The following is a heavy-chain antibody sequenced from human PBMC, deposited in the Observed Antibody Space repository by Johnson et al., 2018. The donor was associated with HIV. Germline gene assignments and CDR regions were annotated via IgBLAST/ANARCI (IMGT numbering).Heavy chain of an antibody. J-gene: IGHJ3*02. CDR3: AREGRLVEAPYVFDT. D-gene: IGHD6-19*01. V-gene: IGHV3-11*04. CDR1: GFTFSDYY. Sequence: QVQVVESGGGLVQPGGSLRLSCAASGFTFSDYYMSWIRQAPGKGLEWVSYISSSGSTIYYADSVKGRFTISRDNAKKSLYLQMNSLRADDTAVYYCAREGRLVEAPYVFDTWGKGTTVTVSS. CDR2: ISSSGSTI.